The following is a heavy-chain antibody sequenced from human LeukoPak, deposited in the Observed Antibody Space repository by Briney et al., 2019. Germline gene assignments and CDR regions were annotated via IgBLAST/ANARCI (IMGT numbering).Heavy chain of an antibody. D-gene: IGHD3-22*01. CDR3: ARGQIYYDSSGFDY. J-gene: IGHJ4*02. CDR1: GFTFSSYS. Sequence: PGGSLRLSCAASGFTFSSYSMNWVRQAPGKGLEWVSSISSSSSYIYYADSVKGRFTISRDNAKNSLYLQMNSLRAEDTAVYFCARGQIYYDSSGFDYWGQGTLVTVSS. CDR2: ISSSSSYI. V-gene: IGHV3-21*01.